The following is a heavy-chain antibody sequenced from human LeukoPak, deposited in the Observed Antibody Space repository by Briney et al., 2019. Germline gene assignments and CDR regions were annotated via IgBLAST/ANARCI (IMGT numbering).Heavy chain of an antibody. CDR1: GLTVSSYY. CDR3: ASGSYLY. J-gene: IGHJ4*02. V-gene: IGHV3-66*01. D-gene: IGHD1-26*01. Sequence: PGGPLRLSCTLSGLTVSSYYMNWVRQSPGKGLELVAVICSYSSAYYADSAKGRFTITRDNSNCTLWLQLSSPRAEVRAVYYCASGSYLYWGEGTLVTLSS. CDR2: ICSYSSA.